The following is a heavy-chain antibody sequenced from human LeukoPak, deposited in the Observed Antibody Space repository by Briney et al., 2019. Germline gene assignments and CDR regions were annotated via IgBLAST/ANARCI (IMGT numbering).Heavy chain of an antibody. V-gene: IGHV4-34*01. CDR1: GGSFSGYY. CDR2: INHSGST. D-gene: IGHD1-26*01. CDR3: ARGSIVGATFDY. J-gene: IGHJ4*02. Sequence: SETLSLTCAVYGGSFSGYYWSWIRQPPGKGLEWMGEINHSGSTNYNPSLKSRVTISVDTSKNQFSLKLSSVTAADTAVYYCARGSIVGATFDYWGQGTLVTVSS.